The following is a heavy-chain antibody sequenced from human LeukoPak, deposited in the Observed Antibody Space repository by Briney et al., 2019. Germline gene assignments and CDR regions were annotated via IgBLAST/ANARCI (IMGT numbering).Heavy chain of an antibody. J-gene: IGHJ5*02. Sequence: GGSLRLSCAASGFTFSSYSMNWVRQAPGKGLEWVSYISSSGSTIYYADSVKGRFTISRDNAKNSLYLQMNSLRAEDTAVYYCARDQEPYYYDSSGYSPWGQGTLVTVSS. D-gene: IGHD3-22*01. CDR2: ISSSGSTI. CDR1: GFTFSSYS. CDR3: ARDQEPYYYDSSGYSP. V-gene: IGHV3-48*04.